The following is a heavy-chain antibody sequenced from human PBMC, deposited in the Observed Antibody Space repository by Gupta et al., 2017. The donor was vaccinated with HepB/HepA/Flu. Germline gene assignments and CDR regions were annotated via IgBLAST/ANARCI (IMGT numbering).Heavy chain of an antibody. CDR3: ARESMAGDVFDI. Sequence: EVQLVESGGGLVQPGGSLRLSCVASGFTFSNYEMNWVRQGPGKGLEWVSYISSSGSIIYYADSVKGRFTISRDNAKNSLFLQMNILRAEDTAVYYCARESMAGDVFDIWGQGTMVTVSS. J-gene: IGHJ3*02. V-gene: IGHV3-48*03. CDR1: GFTFSNYE. CDR2: ISSSGSII. D-gene: IGHD2-8*01.